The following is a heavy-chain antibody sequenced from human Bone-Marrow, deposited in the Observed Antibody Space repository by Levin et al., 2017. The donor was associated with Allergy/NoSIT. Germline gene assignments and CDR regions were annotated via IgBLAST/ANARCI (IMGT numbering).Heavy chain of an antibody. V-gene: IGHV3-21*01. D-gene: IGHD1-1*01. CDR1: GFTFSSYS. CDR2: ISSSSSYI. CDR3: ARDREVQLERRWRAYYYYGMDV. J-gene: IGHJ6*02. Sequence: PGGSLRLSCAASGFTFSSYSMNWVRQAPGKGLEWVSSISSSSSYIYYADSVKGRFTISRDNAKNSLYLQMNSLRAEDTAVYYCARDREVQLERRWRAYYYYGMDVWGQGTTVTVSS.